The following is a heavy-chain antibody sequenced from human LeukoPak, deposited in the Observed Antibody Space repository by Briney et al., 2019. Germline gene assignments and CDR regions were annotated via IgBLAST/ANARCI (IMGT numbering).Heavy chain of an antibody. CDR2: INPNSGGT. J-gene: IGHJ5*02. V-gene: IGHV1-2*02. CDR1: GYTFTGYY. D-gene: IGHD3-22*01. CDR3: ARDGVYYDSSGYYSGRFDP. Sequence: ASVKVSCKASGYTFTGYYMHWVRQAPGQGLEWMGWINPNSGGTNYAQKFQGRVTMTRDTSISTAYMELSRLRSDDTAVYYCARDGVYYDSSGYYSGRFDPWGQGTLVTVSS.